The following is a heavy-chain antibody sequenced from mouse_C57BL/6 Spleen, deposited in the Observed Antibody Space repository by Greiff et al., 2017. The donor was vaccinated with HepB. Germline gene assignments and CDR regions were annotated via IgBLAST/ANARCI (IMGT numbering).Heavy chain of an antibody. Sequence: VQLQQSGPELVKPGASVKISCKASGYTFTDYYMNWVKQSHGKSLEWIGDINPNNGGTSYNQKFKGKATLTVDKSSSTAYMELRSLTSEDSAVYYCAREKRDSSGYGGFAYWGQGTLVTVSA. J-gene: IGHJ3*01. CDR1: GYTFTDYY. D-gene: IGHD3-2*02. CDR3: AREKRDSSGYGGFAY. V-gene: IGHV1-26*01. CDR2: INPNNGGT.